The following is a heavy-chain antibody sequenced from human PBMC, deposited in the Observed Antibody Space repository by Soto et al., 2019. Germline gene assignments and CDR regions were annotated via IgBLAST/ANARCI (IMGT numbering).Heavy chain of an antibody. CDR2: IIPIFGTA. CDR3: ARHYGDYKDYYYYYGMDV. J-gene: IGHJ6*02. CDR1: GGTFSSYA. D-gene: IGHD4-17*01. Sequence: QVQLVQSGAEVKKPGSSVKVSCKASGGTFSSYAISWVRQAPGQGLEWMGGIIPIFGTANYAQKFQGRDTITADESTSTAYMELSSLRSEDTAVYYCARHYGDYKDYYYYYGMDVWGQGTTVTVSS. V-gene: IGHV1-69*12.